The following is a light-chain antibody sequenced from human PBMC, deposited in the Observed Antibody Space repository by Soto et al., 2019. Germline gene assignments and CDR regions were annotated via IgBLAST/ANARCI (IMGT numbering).Light chain of an antibody. CDR1: QSISSN. J-gene: IGKJ1*01. CDR3: QQYSSSGT. V-gene: IGKV3-15*01. CDR2: PTS. Sequence: IAMTQSPATLSVSPGERATLSCRASQSISSNFAWYQQKPGQAPRLLMFPTSSRASGPPAFFTGSAAATYSTLTISRLEHDYSAVYYHQQYSSSGTFGQGTKVDIK.